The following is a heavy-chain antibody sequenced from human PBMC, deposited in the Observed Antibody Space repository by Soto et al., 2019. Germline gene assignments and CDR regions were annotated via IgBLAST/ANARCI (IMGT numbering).Heavy chain of an antibody. CDR3: ARDHGGSYQADSFDP. CDR2: VSPYDGDT. Sequence: QVQLVQSGVEVKKPVASVKVSCKASGYTFTTYGISWVRQAPGQGLEWVGWVSPYDGDTNYADALQGRVTMTTDTSTTTAYMELRSLRSDDTAMYYCARDHGGSYQADSFDPWGQGTLVIVSS. V-gene: IGHV1-18*01. D-gene: IGHD1-26*01. J-gene: IGHJ5*02. CDR1: GYTFTTYG.